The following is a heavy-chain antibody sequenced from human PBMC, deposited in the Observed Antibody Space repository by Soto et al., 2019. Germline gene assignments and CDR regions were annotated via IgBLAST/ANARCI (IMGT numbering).Heavy chain of an antibody. D-gene: IGHD1-26*01. CDR3: SKQQMGGIRALAY. Sequence: EVQILQSGGGLEQPGGSLRLSCAASGFTFSNYAMSWIRQAPGKGLEWVSTIRETGNTYYADSVRGRFATSRDNSENKVYLQMSRLRAEDSAGYYYSKQQMGGIRALAYWGQGTLVTVSS. V-gene: IGHV3-23*01. CDR1: GFTFSNYA. CDR2: IRETGNT. J-gene: IGHJ4*02.